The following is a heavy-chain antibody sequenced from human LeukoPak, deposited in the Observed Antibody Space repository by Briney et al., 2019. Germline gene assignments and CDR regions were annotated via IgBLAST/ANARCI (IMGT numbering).Heavy chain of an antibody. V-gene: IGHV1-18*01. J-gene: IGHJ4*02. CDR1: GYTFTSYA. CDR2: ISPYNGNT. D-gene: IGHD1-26*01. CDR3: AREESIGRYQFLHDS. Sequence: ASVKVSCKASGYTFTSYAISWVRQAPGQGLEWMAWISPYNGNTKYVQNLQGRLTITTDTSTSTAYMELRSLTSDDTAVYFCAREESIGRYQFLHDSWGQGTLVTVSS.